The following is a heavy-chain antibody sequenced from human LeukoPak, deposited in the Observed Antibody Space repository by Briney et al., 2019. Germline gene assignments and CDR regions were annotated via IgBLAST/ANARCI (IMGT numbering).Heavy chain of an antibody. CDR2: ISSSSSYI. J-gene: IGHJ4*02. CDR3: ARADWDTAMIDY. V-gene: IGHV3-21*01. CDR1: GFTFSSYS. Sequence: GGSLRLSCAGSGFTFSSYSMNWVRQAPGKGLEWVSSISSSSSYIYYADSVKGRFTISRDNAKKSLYLQMNSLRAEDTAVYYCARADWDTAMIDYWGQGTVVTVSS. D-gene: IGHD5-18*01.